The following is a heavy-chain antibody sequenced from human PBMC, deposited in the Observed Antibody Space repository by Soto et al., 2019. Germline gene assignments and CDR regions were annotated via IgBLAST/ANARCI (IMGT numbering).Heavy chain of an antibody. Sequence: GSLRLSCAASGFTFSSYAMSWVRQAPGKGLEWVSAISGSGGSTYYADSVKGRFTISRDNSKNTLYLQMNSLRAEDTAVYYCAKEGGSGEFSYYYYGMDVWGQGTKVTVSS. D-gene: IGHD3-10*01. J-gene: IGHJ6*02. CDR2: ISGSGGST. CDR3: AKEGGSGEFSYYYYGMDV. V-gene: IGHV3-23*01. CDR1: GFTFSSYA.